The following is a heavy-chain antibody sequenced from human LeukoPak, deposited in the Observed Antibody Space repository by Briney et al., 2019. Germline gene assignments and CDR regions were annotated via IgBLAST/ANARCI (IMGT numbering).Heavy chain of an antibody. CDR3: AKESRTTVTTRGQLDY. J-gene: IGHJ4*02. D-gene: IGHD4-17*01. CDR1: GFTFSSYA. V-gene: IGHV3-23*01. Sequence: PGGSLRLSCAASGFTFSSYAMSWVRQAPGKGLEWVSAISGSGGSTYYADSVKGRFTISRDNSKNTLYLQMNSLRAEDTAVYYCAKESRTTVTTRGQLDYWGQGTLVTVSS. CDR2: ISGSGGST.